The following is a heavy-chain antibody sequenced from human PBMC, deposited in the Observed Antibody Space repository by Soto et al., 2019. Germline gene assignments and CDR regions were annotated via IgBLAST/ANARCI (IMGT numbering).Heavy chain of an antibody. D-gene: IGHD3-22*01. V-gene: IGHV4-31*03. J-gene: IGHJ6*02. CDR2: IHYSGGATYSP. CDR1: GASFSSGGYY. CDR3: AKDMSYYDSSGYYSGYYYYGVDV. Sequence: SETLSLTCTVSGASFSSGGYYWSWIRQHSGKGLEWLGYIHYSGGATYSPSYNPSLKGRLTISVDTSKSLFSLKLTSVSAADTAVYYCAKDMSYYDSSGYYSGYYYYGVDVWGQGTTVTVSS.